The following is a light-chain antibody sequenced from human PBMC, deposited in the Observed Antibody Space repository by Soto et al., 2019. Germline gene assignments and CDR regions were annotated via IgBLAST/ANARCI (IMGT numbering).Light chain of an antibody. Sequence: DIQMTQSPSTLSASVGDRVTITCRANQSVSRWLAWYQQKPGKAPKILIYEASSLERGVPSRFSASGSGTEFTLTISSLQPDDSATYYCQQYEVYPWTFGRGTKVEI. J-gene: IGKJ1*01. CDR3: QQYEVYPWT. V-gene: IGKV1-5*01. CDR1: QSVSRW. CDR2: EAS.